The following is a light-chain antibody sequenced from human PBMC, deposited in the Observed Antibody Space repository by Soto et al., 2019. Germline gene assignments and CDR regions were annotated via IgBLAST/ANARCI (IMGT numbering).Light chain of an antibody. CDR1: QSISSL. CDR2: KAS. V-gene: IGKV1-5*03. Sequence: DIQMTQSPSTLSASVGDRVTITCRASQSISSLLAWYQQKPGRAPTLLIYKASTLESGVPSRFSGSGSWTEYSLTISSLQPDDFATYYCQQYNSYPLTFGQGTRLEIK. J-gene: IGKJ5*01. CDR3: QQYNSYPLT.